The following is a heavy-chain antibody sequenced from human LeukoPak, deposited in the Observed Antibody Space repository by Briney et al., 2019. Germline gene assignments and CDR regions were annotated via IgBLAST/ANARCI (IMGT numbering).Heavy chain of an antibody. D-gene: IGHD3-3*01. CDR3: AKDAKHIFGVVIGPLKNYMDV. V-gene: IGHV3-23*01. CDR1: GFAFSPYA. J-gene: IGHJ6*03. Sequence: PGGSLRLSCAASGFAFSPYAISWVRQAPGKGLEWVSGISGSGGTTYYADSVKGRFTISRDNSKNTLYLQMNSLRAEDTAVYYCAKDAKHIFGVVIGPLKNYMDVWGKGTTVTVSS. CDR2: ISGSGGTT.